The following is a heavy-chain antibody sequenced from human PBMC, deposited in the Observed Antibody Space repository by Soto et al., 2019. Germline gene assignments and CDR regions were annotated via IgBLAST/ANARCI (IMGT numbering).Heavy chain of an antibody. J-gene: IGHJ6*02. CDR1: GGSFSVYY. CDR3: AEGNYYDSSGPDYYYYYGMDV. CDR2: INHSGST. Sequence: SETLSLTCAVYGGSFSVYYWSWIRHPPGKGLEWIGEINHSGSTNYNPSLKSRVTISVDTSKNQFSLKLSSVTAADTAVYYCAEGNYYDSSGPDYYYYYGMDVWGQGTTVTVSS. V-gene: IGHV4-34*01. D-gene: IGHD3-22*01.